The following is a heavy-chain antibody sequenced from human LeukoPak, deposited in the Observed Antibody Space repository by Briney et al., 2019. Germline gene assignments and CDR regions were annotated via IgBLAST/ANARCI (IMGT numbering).Heavy chain of an antibody. Sequence: SQTPSLTCTVSGGSISSGDYYWSWIRQPPGKGLEWIGYIYYSGSTYYNPSLKSRVTISVDTSKNQFSLKLSSVTAADTAVYYCARGDDILTGYDYWGQGTLVTVSS. CDR2: IYYSGST. V-gene: IGHV4-30-4*01. D-gene: IGHD3-9*01. CDR3: ARGDDILTGYDY. J-gene: IGHJ4*02. CDR1: GGSISSGDYY.